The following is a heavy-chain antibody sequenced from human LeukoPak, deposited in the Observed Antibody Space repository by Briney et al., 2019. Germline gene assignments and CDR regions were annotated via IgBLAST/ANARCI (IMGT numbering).Heavy chain of an antibody. D-gene: IGHD2-2*03. CDR1: GGTFSSYA. J-gene: IGHJ6*03. V-gene: IGHV1-69*13. CDR3: ARGTLGYCSSSSCQLLYYYYYMDV. CDR2: IIPIFGTA. Sequence: ASVKVSCKAPGGTFSSYAISWVRQAPGQGLEWMGGIIPIFGTANYAQKFQGRVTITADESTSTAYIELSSLRSEDTAVYYCARGTLGYCSSSSCQLLYYYYYMDVWGKGTTVTVSS.